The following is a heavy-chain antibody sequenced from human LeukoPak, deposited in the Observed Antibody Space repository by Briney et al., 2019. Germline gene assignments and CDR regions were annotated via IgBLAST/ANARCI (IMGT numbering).Heavy chain of an antibody. CDR3: ASEYYYGSGSYYKESYYYGMDV. D-gene: IGHD3-10*01. CDR1: GGTFSSYA. J-gene: IGHJ6*04. Sequence: SVKGSCKAFGGTFSSYAISWVRQAPGEGLEWMGGIIPIFGTANYVQKFSGRVTITADECTSTAYMELSSLRSEDTAVYYCASEYYYGSGSYYKESYYYGMDVWGKGTTVTVSS. CDR2: IIPIFGTA. V-gene: IGHV1-69*13.